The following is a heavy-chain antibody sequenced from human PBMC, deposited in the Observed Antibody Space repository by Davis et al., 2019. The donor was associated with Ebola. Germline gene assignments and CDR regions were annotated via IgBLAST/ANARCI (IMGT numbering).Heavy chain of an antibody. CDR2: ISYDGSNK. J-gene: IGHJ4*02. D-gene: IGHD4-23*01. Sequence: GGSLRLSCAASGFTFSSYGMHWVRQAPGKGLEWVAVISYDGSNKYYADSVKGRFTISRDNSKNTLYLQMNSLRAEDTAVYYCARDLVYGGNAFFDYWGQGTPVRVSS. CDR1: GFTFSSYG. V-gene: IGHV3-30*03. CDR3: ARDLVYGGNAFFDY.